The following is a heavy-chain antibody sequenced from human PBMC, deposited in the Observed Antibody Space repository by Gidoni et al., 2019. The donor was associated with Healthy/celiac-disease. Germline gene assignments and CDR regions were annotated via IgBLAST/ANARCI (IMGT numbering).Heavy chain of an antibody. CDR3: ARGITMMVDAFDI. CDR2: IIPIVGIA. V-gene: IGHV1-69*04. J-gene: IGHJ3*02. D-gene: IGHD3-22*01. CDR1: GGTFSSYA. Sequence: QVQLVQSGAEVTKPGSSVKVSCKASGGTFSSYAISWVRQAPGQGLEWMGRIIPIVGIANYAQKFQGRVTITADKSTSTAYMELSSLRSEDTAVYYCARGITMMVDAFDIWGQGTMVTVSS.